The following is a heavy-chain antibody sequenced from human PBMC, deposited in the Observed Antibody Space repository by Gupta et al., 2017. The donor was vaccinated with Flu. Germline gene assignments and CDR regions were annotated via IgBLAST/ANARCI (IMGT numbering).Heavy chain of an antibody. CDR1: GFTFSTYA. J-gene: IGHJ4*02. D-gene: IGHD2-2*01. CDR3: ARLVVPEMSLYFDH. V-gene: IGHV3-23*01. CDR2: ISGNGVVP. Sequence: EVQLLDSGGGLVQPGGSLRLSCTASGFTFSTYAMAWVRQAPGKGPEWVSVISGNGVVPYYADSVKGRFTISRDNFKNTLYLQMTSLRDEDTAIYNCARLVVPEMSLYFDHWGQGSLVTVSS.